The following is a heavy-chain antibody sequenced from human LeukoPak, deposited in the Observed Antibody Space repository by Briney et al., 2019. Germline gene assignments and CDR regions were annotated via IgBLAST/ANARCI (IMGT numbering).Heavy chain of an antibody. CDR1: GYTFTGYY. V-gene: IGHV1-2*02. D-gene: IGHD2-2*03. CDR2: INPNSGGT. Sequence: ASVKVSCKASGYTFTGYYMHWVRQAPGQGLEWMGWINPNSGGTNYAQKFQGRVTMTRDTSISTAYMELSRLRSDDTAVYYCARDQSEVDIVVVPAAKYYYFYYYMDVWGKGTTVTVSS. CDR3: ARDQSEVDIVVVPAAKYYYFYYYMDV. J-gene: IGHJ6*03.